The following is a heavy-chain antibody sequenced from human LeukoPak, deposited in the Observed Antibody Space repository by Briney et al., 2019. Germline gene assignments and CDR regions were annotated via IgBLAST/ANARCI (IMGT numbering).Heavy chain of an antibody. Sequence: SETLSLTCAVYGGSFSGYYWSWIRQPPGKGLEWIGYIYYSGSTNYNPSLKSRATISVDTSKNHFSLKLSSVTAADTAMYYCAREYSYGYFDYWGQGTLVTVSS. J-gene: IGHJ4*02. D-gene: IGHD5-18*01. CDR1: GGSFSGYY. CDR2: IYYSGST. CDR3: AREYSYGYFDY. V-gene: IGHV4-59*01.